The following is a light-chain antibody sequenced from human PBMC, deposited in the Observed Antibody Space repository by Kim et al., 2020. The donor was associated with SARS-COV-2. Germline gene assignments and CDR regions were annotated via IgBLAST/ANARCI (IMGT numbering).Light chain of an antibody. Sequence: SSELTQDPAVSEALGQTVRITCQGDSLRSYYASWYQQKPGQAPVLVIYGKNNRPSGIPDRFSGSSSGNTASLTITGAQAEDEADYYCNSRDSSGNHVVFG. CDR1: SLRSYY. V-gene: IGLV3-19*01. J-gene: IGLJ2*01. CDR2: GKN. CDR3: NSRDSSGNHVV.